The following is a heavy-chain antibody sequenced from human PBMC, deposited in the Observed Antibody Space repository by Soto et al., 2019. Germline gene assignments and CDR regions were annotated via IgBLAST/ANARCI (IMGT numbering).Heavy chain of an antibody. Sequence: QVQLVESGGGVVQPGRSLRLSCAASRFTFGSHAMHWVRQAPGKGLDWVAVISYDGSNKYHADSVKGRFTISRDDSKNTLYLQMSSLRADDTAVYYCARDAGFFHYYYGMDVWGQGTTVTVSS. V-gene: IGHV3-30-3*01. CDR1: RFTFGSHA. J-gene: IGHJ6*02. D-gene: IGHD3-3*01. CDR2: ISYDGSNK. CDR3: ARDAGFFHYYYGMDV.